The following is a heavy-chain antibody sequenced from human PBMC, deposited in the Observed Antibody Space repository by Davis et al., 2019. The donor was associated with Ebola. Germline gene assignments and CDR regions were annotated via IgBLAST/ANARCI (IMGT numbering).Heavy chain of an antibody. CDR3: TRGRYSDGDY. Sequence: GGSLRLSCSPSGFTVSANYMTWVRQATGKGLEWVSTSPSGPGVCSYYTGSMRGRFTISGDPSKNTVYLQMNNLRVEDTAVYYCTRGRYSDGDYWGQGTRVTVSS. CDR2: SPSGPGVCS. J-gene: IGHJ4*02. V-gene: IGHV3-53*01. CDR1: GFTVSANY. D-gene: IGHD5-12*01.